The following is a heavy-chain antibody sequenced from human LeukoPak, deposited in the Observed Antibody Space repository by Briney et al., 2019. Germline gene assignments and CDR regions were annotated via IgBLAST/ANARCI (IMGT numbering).Heavy chain of an antibody. CDR2: ISYDGSNK. Sequence: PGGSLRLSCAASGFTFSSYGMHWVRQAPGKGLEWVAVISYDGSNKYYADSVKGRFTISRDNSKNTLYLQMNSLRAEDTAVYYCAKDPYSGYDRYYFDYWGQGTLVTVSS. J-gene: IGHJ4*02. V-gene: IGHV3-30*18. CDR1: GFTFSSYG. D-gene: IGHD5-12*01. CDR3: AKDPYSGYDRYYFDY.